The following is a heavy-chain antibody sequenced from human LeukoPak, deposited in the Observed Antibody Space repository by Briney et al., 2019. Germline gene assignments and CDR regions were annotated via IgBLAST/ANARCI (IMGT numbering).Heavy chain of an antibody. D-gene: IGHD2-15*01. V-gene: IGHV1-2*02. Sequence: ASVKVACKASGYTFTGYYIHWVRQAPGQGLEWMGWINPNSGGTNYAQKFQDRVTMTRDTSISTAYLQWSSLKASDTAMYYCARPRYCSGGSCGELDYWGQGTLVTVSS. CDR1: GYTFTGYY. J-gene: IGHJ4*02. CDR2: INPNSGGT. CDR3: ARPRYCSGGSCGELDY.